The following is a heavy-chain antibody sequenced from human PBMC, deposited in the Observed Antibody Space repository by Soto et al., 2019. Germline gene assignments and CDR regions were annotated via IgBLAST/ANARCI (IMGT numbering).Heavy chain of an antibody. D-gene: IGHD4-17*01. J-gene: IGHJ4*02. CDR1: GYTFTSYD. CDR3: ARGYPRHDYGDYVFRLVDY. V-gene: IGHV1-8*01. CDR2: MNPNSGNT. Sequence: ASVKVSCKASGYTFTSYDINWVRQATGQGLEWMGWMNPNSGNTGYAQKFQGRVTMTRNTSISTAYMELSSLRSEDTAVYYCARGYPRHDYGDYVFRLVDYWGQGTLVTVSS.